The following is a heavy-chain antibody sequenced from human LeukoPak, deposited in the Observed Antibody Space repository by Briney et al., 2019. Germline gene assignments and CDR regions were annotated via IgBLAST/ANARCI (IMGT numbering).Heavy chain of an antibody. D-gene: IGHD3-10*01. CDR2: ISSSGSTI. CDR1: GFTFSSYE. Sequence: GGSLRLXCAASGFTFSSYEMNWVRQAPGKVLEWVSYISSSGSTIYYADSVKGRFTISRDNAKNSLYLQMNSLRAEDTAVYYCVSPREYYYKVMDVWGKGTTVTVSS. V-gene: IGHV3-48*03. J-gene: IGHJ6*03. CDR3: VSPREYYYKVMDV.